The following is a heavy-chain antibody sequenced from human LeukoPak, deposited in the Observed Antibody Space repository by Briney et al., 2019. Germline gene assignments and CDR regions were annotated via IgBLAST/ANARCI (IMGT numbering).Heavy chain of an antibody. Sequence: GGSLRLSCAASGFSFRSFWMSWVRQAPGKGLEWVASIKEDGSDKYYVESVKGRFTISRENARNSLYLQMNSLRAEDTAVYYCARVLWFGGIYYFDYWGLGTLVTVSS. CDR3: ARVLWFGGIYYFDY. D-gene: IGHD3-10*01. V-gene: IGHV3-7*04. CDR1: GFSFRSFW. CDR2: IKEDGSDK. J-gene: IGHJ4*02.